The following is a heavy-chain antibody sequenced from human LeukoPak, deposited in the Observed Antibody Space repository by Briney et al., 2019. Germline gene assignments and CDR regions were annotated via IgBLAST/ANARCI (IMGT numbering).Heavy chain of an antibody. V-gene: IGHV5-51*01. CDR1: GYSFTSYW. J-gene: IGHJ3*02. D-gene: IGHD3-22*01. CDR3: ARTDGSGSTLSFDM. Sequence: GESLKISCKGSGYSFTSYWIGWVRQPPGKGLEWMGITYPGDSDTGYSPSFQGQVTISVDKYISTAYLQWNTLKASDTAMYYCARTDGSGSTLSFDMWGQGTMATVSS. CDR2: TYPGDSDT.